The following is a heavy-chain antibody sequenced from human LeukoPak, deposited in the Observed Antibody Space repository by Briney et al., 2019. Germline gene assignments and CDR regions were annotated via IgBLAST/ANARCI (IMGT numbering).Heavy chain of an antibody. CDR3: ARGQKYRNGYTVTELGSGYFDY. V-gene: IGHV4-59*10. CDR1: GGSFSGYY. J-gene: IGHJ4*02. Sequence: SETLSLTCAVYGGSFSGYYWSWIRQPAGKGLEWIGRIYTSGSTNYNPSLKSRVTISVDTSKNQFSLTLSSVTAADTAVYYCARGQKYRNGYTVTELGSGYFDYWGQGTLVTVSS. D-gene: IGHD5-18*01. CDR2: IYTSGST.